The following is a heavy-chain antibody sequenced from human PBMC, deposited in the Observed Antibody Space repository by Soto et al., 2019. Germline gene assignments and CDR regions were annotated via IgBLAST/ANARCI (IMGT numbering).Heavy chain of an antibody. D-gene: IGHD2-2*01. V-gene: IGHV4-39*02. CDR3: ARYGTRWRLYGMPV. Sequence: QLQLQESGPGLVKPSETLSLICTVSGGSISSSTYYWGWIRQPPGKGLEWIGSIYWSGTTYYNPSLTRRVPISAATSTNHFSLKLSSVPAADTAVYYCARYGTRWRLYGMPVWRQGTAVTVSS. J-gene: IGHJ6*02. CDR2: IYWSGTT. CDR1: GGSISSSTYY.